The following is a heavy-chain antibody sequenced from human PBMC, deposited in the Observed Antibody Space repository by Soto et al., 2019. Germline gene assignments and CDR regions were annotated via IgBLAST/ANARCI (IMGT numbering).Heavy chain of an antibody. V-gene: IGHV1-69*01. CDR2: FIPVFGTA. CDR1: GGTFSNYG. Sequence: QVQLVQSGAEIKKPGASVKVSCKASGGTFSNYGISWVRQAPGQGLEWVGGFIPVFGTANYAHKFRDRVTLTADESTMTAYMEVSNLRAEDTGIYYCATDPGGVRCFGANGYLDSWGQGTLVTVS. CDR3: ATDPGGVRCFGANGYLDS. J-gene: IGHJ4*02. D-gene: IGHD3-10*01.